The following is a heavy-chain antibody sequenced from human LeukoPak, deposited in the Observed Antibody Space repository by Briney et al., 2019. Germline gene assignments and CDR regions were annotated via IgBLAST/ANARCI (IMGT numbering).Heavy chain of an antibody. Sequence: SETLSLTCTVSGGSISSGDYYWSWIRQPPGKGLEWIGYIYYSGSTYYNPFLKSRVTISVDTSKNQFSLKLSSVTAADTAVYYCARAPVVPAAMGGPFDYWGQGTLVTVPS. CDR2: IYYSGST. D-gene: IGHD2-2*01. J-gene: IGHJ4*02. CDR1: GGSISSGDYY. CDR3: ARAPVVPAAMGGPFDY. V-gene: IGHV4-30-4*01.